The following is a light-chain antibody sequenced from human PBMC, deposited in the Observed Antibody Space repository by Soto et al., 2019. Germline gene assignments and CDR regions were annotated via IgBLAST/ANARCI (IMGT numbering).Light chain of an antibody. CDR3: QQYGSSRT. V-gene: IGKV3-20*01. Sequence: EIVLTQSPGTLSLSPGESGTLSCRASQSVSSSYLAWYQQKPGQAPRLLIYGASSRATGIPDRFSGSGSGTDFTLTISRLEPEDFAVYYCQQYGSSRTFGQGTKVEIK. J-gene: IGKJ1*01. CDR2: GAS. CDR1: QSVSSSY.